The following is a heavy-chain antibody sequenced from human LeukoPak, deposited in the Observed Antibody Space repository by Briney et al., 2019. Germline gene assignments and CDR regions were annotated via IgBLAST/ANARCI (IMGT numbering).Heavy chain of an antibody. CDR2: ISWNSGSI. CDR1: GLTFDDYA. D-gene: IGHD3-3*01. CDR3: AKTIFGSPYYYYGMDV. V-gene: IGHV3-9*01. J-gene: IGHJ6*02. Sequence: SLRLSCAASGLTFDDYAMHWVRQAPGKGLEWVSGISWNSGSIAYADSVKGRFTISRDNAKNSLYLQMNSLRAEDTALYYCAKTIFGSPYYYYGMDVWGQGTTVTVSS.